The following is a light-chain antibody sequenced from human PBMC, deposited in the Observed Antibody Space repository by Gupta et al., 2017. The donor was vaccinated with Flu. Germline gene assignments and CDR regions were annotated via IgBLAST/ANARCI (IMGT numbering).Light chain of an antibody. V-gene: IGKV3-11*01. CDR2: DAS. J-gene: IGKJ4*01. Sequence: EIVLTQSPATLSLSPGERATLSCRASQSVSSYLAWYQQKPGQAPRLLIYDASNRATGIPARLSGSGSGTDXTLTISXLETEDFAVYYCQQRSNWHPLTFGXGTKVEIK. CDR3: QQRSNWHPLT. CDR1: QSVSSY.